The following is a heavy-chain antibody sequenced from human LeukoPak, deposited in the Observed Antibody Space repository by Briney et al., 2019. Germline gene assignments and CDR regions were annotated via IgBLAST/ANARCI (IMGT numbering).Heavy chain of an antibody. CDR2: IIPILGIA. CDR3: ARAGVVPAEGFYYYYYGMDV. D-gene: IGHD2-2*01. V-gene: IGHV1-69*04. Sequence: SVKVSCKASGGTFSSYAISWVRQAPGQGLEWMGRIIPILGIANYAQKFQGGVTITADKSTSTAYMELSSLRSEDTAVYYCARAGVVPAEGFYYYYYGMDVWGQGTTVTVSS. CDR1: GGTFSSYA. J-gene: IGHJ6*02.